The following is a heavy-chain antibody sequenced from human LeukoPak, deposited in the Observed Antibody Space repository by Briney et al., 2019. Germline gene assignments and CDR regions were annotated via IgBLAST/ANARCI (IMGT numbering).Heavy chain of an antibody. Sequence: GGSLRLSCAASGFTFSSYWMSWVRQAPGKGLEWVANIKQDGSEKYYVDSVKGRFTISRDNAKNSLYLQMNSLRAEDTAVYYCARDTASGYDAFGIWGQGTMVTVSS. CDR3: ARDTASGYDAFGI. CDR1: GFTFSSYW. J-gene: IGHJ3*02. CDR2: IKQDGSEK. D-gene: IGHD6-13*01. V-gene: IGHV3-7*01.